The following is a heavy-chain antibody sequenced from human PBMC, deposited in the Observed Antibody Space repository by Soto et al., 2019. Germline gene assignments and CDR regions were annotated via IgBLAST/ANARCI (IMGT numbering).Heavy chain of an antibody. CDR1: GFTFSTYG. V-gene: IGHV3-23*01. D-gene: IGHD3-16*01. J-gene: IGHJ4*02. CDR3: AKDISFDPSAYNY. CDR2: LSGDGTTT. Sequence: EVQLLESGGGLVQPGGSLRLSCTASGFTFSTYGMSWVRQAPGKGLEWVSSLSGDGTTTYYIDSVKGRFTISRDNSRNTLSLQMISLRTEDTAIYYCAKDISFDPSAYNYWGQGILVAVSS.